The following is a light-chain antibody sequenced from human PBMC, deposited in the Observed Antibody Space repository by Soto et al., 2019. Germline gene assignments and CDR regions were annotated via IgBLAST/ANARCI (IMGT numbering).Light chain of an antibody. V-gene: IGKV1-39*01. CDR2: AAS. CDR3: HQSYTAPWT. CDR1: QNIGNF. Sequence: DIQMTQSPSSLPASVGDRVTITCRASQNIGNFLSWFQQRPGEAPRPLIYAASSLQSGVPSRFIGRGSGTDFTLTISGLQPEDFATYYCHQSYTAPWTFGPGTRVDIK. J-gene: IGKJ1*01.